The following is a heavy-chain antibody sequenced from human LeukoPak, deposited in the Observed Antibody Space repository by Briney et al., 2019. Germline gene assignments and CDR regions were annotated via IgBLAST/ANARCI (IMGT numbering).Heavy chain of an antibody. V-gene: IGHV3-48*01. Sequence: GGSLRLSCAASGFTFSSYSMNWVRQAPGKGLEWVSYISSSSSTIYYADSVKGRFTISRDNAMNSVYLQMNSLGAEDTAVYYCARAKRNGFDIWGQGTMVTVSS. CDR2: ISSSSSTI. CDR1: GFTFSSYS. J-gene: IGHJ3*02. CDR3: ARAKRNGFDI.